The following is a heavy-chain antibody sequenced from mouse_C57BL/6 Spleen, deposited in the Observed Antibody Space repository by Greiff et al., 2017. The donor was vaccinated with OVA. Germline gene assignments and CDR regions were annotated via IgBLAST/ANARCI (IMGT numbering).Heavy chain of an antibody. D-gene: IGHD2-4*01. CDR3: ASPIYYDYDAWFAY. Sequence: VQLQQSGPELVKPGASVKMSCKASGYTFTDYNMHWVKQSHGKSLEWIGYINPNNGGTSYNQKFKGKATLTVNKSSSTAYMELRSLTSEDSAVYYCASPIYYDYDAWFAYWGQGTLVTVSA. V-gene: IGHV1-22*01. CDR2: INPNNGGT. CDR1: GYTFTDYN. J-gene: IGHJ3*01.